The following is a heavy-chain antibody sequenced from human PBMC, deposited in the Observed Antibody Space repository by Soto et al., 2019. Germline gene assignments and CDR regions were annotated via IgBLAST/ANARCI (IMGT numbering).Heavy chain of an antibody. V-gene: IGHV3-33*01. CDR1: GFTFSSYG. CDR2: IWYDGSNK. D-gene: IGHD6-13*01. CDR3: ARGYIPAAAGTEFDY. Sequence: QVQLVESGGGVVQPGRSLRLSCAASGFTFSSYGMHWVRQAPGKGLEWVAVIWYDGSNKYYADSVKGRFTISRDNSKNTLYLQMNSLRAEDTAVYYCARGYIPAAAGTEFDYWGQGTLVTVSS. J-gene: IGHJ4*02.